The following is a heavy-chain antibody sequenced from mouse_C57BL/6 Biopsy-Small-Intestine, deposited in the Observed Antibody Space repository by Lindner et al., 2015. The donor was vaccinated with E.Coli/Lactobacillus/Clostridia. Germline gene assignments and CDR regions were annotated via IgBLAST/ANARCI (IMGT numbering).Heavy chain of an antibody. CDR2: MNPKSGNT. Sequence: SVKVSCKASGYTFTDYEINWVRQPTGQGLEWMGWMNPKSGNTGYAQKFQGRVTLTRSISTNTAYMELTSLRSEDTAVYYCVTVERGLVTGGAYYDYMGVWGKGTTVSVSS. J-gene: IGHJ1*03. CDR1: GYTFTDYE. D-gene: IGHD1-2*01. V-gene: IGHV1-84*02. CDR3: VTVERGLVTGGAYYDYMGV.